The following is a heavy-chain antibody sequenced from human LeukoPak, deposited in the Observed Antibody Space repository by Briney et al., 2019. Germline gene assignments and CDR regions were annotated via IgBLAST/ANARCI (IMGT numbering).Heavy chain of an antibody. D-gene: IGHD4/OR15-4a*01. J-gene: IGHJ4*02. CDR3: ARQPIDYGPDY. CDR2: IYPDDSET. CDR1: GYSFTSYW. Sequence: GDSLKISCQSSGYSFTSYWIAWVRQMPGKGLEWMGIIYPDDSETRYNPSFQGQVTMSADKSISTAHLQWSALESSDTAIYYCARQPIDYGPDYWGLGTWVTVSS. V-gene: IGHV5-51*01.